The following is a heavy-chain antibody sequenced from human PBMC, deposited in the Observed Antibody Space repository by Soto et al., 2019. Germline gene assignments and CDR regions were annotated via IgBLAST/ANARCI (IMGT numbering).Heavy chain of an antibody. D-gene: IGHD5-12*01. Sequence: QVQLVQSGAEVKKPGASVKVSCKASGYTFTSYGISWVRQAPGQGLEWMGWISAYNGNTNYAQKLQGRVTMTADTSTSTAYMELRSLRCDDTAVHYCARHLGGYTPGAESTWGQGTLGPHSS. J-gene: IGHJ5*02. CDR2: ISAYNGNT. CDR1: GYTFTSYG. CDR3: ARHLGGYTPGAEST. V-gene: IGHV1-18*01.